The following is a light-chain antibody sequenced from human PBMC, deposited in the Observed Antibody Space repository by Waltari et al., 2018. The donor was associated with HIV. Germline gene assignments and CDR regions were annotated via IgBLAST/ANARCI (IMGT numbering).Light chain of an antibody. Sequence: SYELTQPPSVSVSPGQTARTTCSAKALPKKYVYWYQQKSGQAPVLVIFEDYKRPSGIPERFSGSSSGTVATLNISGAQVDDEADYYCYSTDRKFGGGTKLTVL. J-gene: IGLJ2*01. CDR3: YSTDRK. CDR1: ALPKKY. CDR2: EDY. V-gene: IGLV3-10*01.